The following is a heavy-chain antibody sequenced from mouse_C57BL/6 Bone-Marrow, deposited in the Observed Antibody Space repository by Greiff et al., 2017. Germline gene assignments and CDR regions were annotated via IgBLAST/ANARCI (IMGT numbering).Heavy chain of an antibody. CDR3: DAMDY. CDR1: GYAFTNYL. CDR2: INPGSGGT. V-gene: IGHV1-54*01. Sequence: VHLVESGAELVRPGTSVTVSCKASGYAFTNYLIEWVKQRPGQGLEWIGVINPGSGGTNYNEKFKGKATLTADKSSSTAYMQLSSLADEDSAVYFCDAMDYWGQGTSVTVAS. J-gene: IGHJ4*01.